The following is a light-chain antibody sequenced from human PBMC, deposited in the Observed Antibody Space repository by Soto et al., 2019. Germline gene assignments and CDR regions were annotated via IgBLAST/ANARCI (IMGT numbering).Light chain of an antibody. V-gene: IGKV3-11*02. CDR3: QQRSTWLYP. Sequence: EILLAQSPATLSLSPGERATLSCKASQDVSIFLAWYQQKPGQAPRLLIHDASNRATGVPARFSGSGSGRNFTLTLTSLEPEDFAVYYCQQRSTWLYPFGQGTKLEV. J-gene: IGKJ2*01. CDR2: DAS. CDR1: QDVSIF.